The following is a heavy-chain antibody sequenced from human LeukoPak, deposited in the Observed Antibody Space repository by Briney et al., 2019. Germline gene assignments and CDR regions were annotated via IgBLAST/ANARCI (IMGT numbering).Heavy chain of an antibody. J-gene: IGHJ6*02. D-gene: IGHD3-16*02. CDR1: GFTFSSYG. CDR2: VSFDGSNE. V-gene: IGHV3-30*03. CDR3: AREEHDYVWGSYRYYYYYGIDV. Sequence: GGSLRLSCAASGFTFSSYGMHWVRQSPGRGLEWVSFVSFDGSNEFYADSLKGRFTISRDNSKDTLYLQMDSLRAEDTALYYCAREEHDYVWGSYRYYYYYGIDVWGQGTTVTVSS.